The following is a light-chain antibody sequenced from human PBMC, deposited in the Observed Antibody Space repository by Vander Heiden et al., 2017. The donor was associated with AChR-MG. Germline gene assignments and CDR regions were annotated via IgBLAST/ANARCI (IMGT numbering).Light chain of an antibody. CDR3: YQRSSRPPFT. V-gene: IGKV3-11*01. CDR2: DGS. J-gene: IGKJ4*01. CDR1: QSVSST. Sequence: IVLTQSPATLSLSPGERATLSCRTSQSVSSTYVSWYQKHRDAPTLLLYDGSTSRAGITPRLSGGGCCEEVVTTTISGVQHDFAVVYCYQRSSRPPFTFGGGTKVEIK.